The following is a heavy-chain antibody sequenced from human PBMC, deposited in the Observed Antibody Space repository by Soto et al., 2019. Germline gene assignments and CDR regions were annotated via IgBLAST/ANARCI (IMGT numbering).Heavy chain of an antibody. CDR3: ARVLRGWFDH. Sequence: PXETLSLTCAVSGCSITSANWWTWVRQPPGGGLEWIGEISHSGITNYKASLKSRVTMSVDKTKNDVSLKLTSVTAADTAVYYCARVLRGWFDHWGQGTPVTVSS. CDR1: GCSITSANW. CDR2: ISHSGIT. V-gene: IGHV4-4*02. J-gene: IGHJ5*02.